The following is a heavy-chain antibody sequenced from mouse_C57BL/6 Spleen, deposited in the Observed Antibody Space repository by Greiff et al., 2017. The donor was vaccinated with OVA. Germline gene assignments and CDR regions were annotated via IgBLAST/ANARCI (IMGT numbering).Heavy chain of an antibody. J-gene: IGHJ2*01. CDR3: ARHLVFDY. D-gene: IGHD2-2*01. Sequence: EVHLVESGGDLVKPGGSLTLSCAASGFTFSSYGMSWVRQTPDKRLEWVATISSGGSYTYYPDSVKGRFTISKDNAKNTLYLQMSSLKSEDTAMYYCARHLVFDYWGKGTTLTVSS. CDR1: GFTFSSYG. CDR2: ISSGGSYT. V-gene: IGHV5-6*01.